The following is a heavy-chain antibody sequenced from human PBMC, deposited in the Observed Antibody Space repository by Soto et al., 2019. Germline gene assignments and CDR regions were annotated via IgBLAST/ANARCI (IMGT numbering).Heavy chain of an antibody. CDR1: GYIFSSYA. Sequence: QVQLVDSGGGVVQPGRSLRLSCAASGYIFSSYALHWVRQAPGKGLEWVAVISHDGGNIFYADSVKGRFTISRDNSMNTLYLQMNGLSGEDTAVYYCAREANGKTSYYDYLDYWGQGTLVTVSS. CDR3: AREANGKTSYYDYLDY. J-gene: IGHJ4*02. CDR2: ISHDGGNI. V-gene: IGHV3-30-3*01. D-gene: IGHD1-26*01.